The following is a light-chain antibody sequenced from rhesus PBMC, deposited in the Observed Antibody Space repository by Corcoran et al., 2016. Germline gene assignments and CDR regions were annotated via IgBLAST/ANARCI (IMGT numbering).Light chain of an antibody. Sequence: DIQMTQSPSSLSASVVDRVTITCRASQGITNDLAWYHQKPGETPKLLIYVASSLESEIPSRFSGSGSGTDFTLTISSLQSEDFATYYCQHYYSTPYSFGQGTKVEIK. CDR3: QHYYSTPYS. CDR1: QGITND. V-gene: IGKV1S17*01. J-gene: IGKJ2*01. CDR2: VAS.